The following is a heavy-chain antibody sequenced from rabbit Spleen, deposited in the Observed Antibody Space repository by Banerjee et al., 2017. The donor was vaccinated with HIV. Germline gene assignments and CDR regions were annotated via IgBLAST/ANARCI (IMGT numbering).Heavy chain of an antibody. J-gene: IGHJ4*01. CDR2: IYAGSSGST. CDR3: ARGPNSSGYGFIL. Sequence: QEQLVESGGDLVKPGASLTLTCTASGFSFSSSYDICWVRQAPGKGLEWIACIYAGSSGSTYYASWAKGRFTISKTSSTTVTLQMTSLTAADTATYFCARGPNSSGYGFILWGPGTLVTVS. D-gene: IGHD1-1*01. V-gene: IGHV1S45*01. CDR1: GFSFSSSYD.